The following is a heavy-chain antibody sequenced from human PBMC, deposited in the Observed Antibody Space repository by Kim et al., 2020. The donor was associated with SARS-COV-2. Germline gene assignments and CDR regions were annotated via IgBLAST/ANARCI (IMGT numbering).Heavy chain of an antibody. CDR1: GGSIRSYY. J-gene: IGHJ3*02. D-gene: IGHD2-2*01. CDR3: ARGRRYCSSTSCYLGAFDI. V-gene: IGHV4-59*13. Sequence: SETLSLTCTVSGGSIRSYYWSWIRQPPGKGLDWIGYIYYSGSTNYNPSLKSRVTISVDTSKNQFSLKLSSVTAADTAVYYCARGRRYCSSTSCYLGAFDIWGQGKMVTVSS. CDR2: IYYSGST.